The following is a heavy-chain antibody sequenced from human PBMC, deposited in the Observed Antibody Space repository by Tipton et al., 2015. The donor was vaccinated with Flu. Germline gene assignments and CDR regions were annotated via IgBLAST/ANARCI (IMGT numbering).Heavy chain of an antibody. CDR1: GDSISSDYY. V-gene: IGHV4-38-2*02. Sequence: LRLSCTISGDSISSDYYWGWIRQPPGKGLEWIGNIYHTGSTYYNPSLQSRVTISVDTSKNQFSLRVISVTAADTAVYYCARSTYYYGSGSSDYWGQGTLVTVSS. CDR2: IYHTGST. J-gene: IGHJ4*02. D-gene: IGHD3-10*01. CDR3: ARSTYYYGSGSSDY.